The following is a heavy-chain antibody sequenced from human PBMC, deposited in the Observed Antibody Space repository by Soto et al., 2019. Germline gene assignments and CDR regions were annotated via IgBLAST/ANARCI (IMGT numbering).Heavy chain of an antibody. D-gene: IGHD3-16*01. V-gene: IGHV3-7*01. CDR3: ARDIGFDYVN. CDR1: GFDEMSYG. Sequence: GSLRLSCAVSGFDEMSYGMSGVRQAAGKGLEWVASTKEDGSEIYYLHSVRGRFSISRDSAGNALHLTMNYLSAEDTGVYFCARDIGFDYVNWGQGTLVTVSS. CDR2: TKEDGSEI. J-gene: IGHJ4*02.